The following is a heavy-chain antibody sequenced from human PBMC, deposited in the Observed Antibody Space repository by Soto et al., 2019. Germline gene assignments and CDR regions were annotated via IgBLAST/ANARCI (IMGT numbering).Heavy chain of an antibody. V-gene: IGHV4-39*01. J-gene: IGHJ4*02. CDR3: AVVVPAAIRGPYSDY. Sequence: SETLSLTCTVSGGSISSSSYYWGWIRQPPGKGLEWIGSIYYSGSTYYNPSLKSRVTISVDTSKNQFSLKLSSVTAADTAVYYCAVVVPAAIRGPYSDYRGQGTLVTVSS. CDR1: GGSISSSSYY. CDR2: IYYSGST. D-gene: IGHD2-2*02.